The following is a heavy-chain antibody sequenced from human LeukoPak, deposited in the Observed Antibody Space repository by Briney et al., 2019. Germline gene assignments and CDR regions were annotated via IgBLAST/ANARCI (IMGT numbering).Heavy chain of an antibody. Sequence: GGSLRLSCAASGFTFSTYTMIWVRQAPGKGLEWVSSITSAGNFIYYADSLRGRFTVSGDNAKNSLCLQMNRLRAEDTAMYYCARDLWDHWGQGTLVTVSS. V-gene: IGHV3-21*01. CDR2: ITSAGNFI. CDR1: GFTFSTYT. J-gene: IGHJ4*02. CDR3: ARDLWDH.